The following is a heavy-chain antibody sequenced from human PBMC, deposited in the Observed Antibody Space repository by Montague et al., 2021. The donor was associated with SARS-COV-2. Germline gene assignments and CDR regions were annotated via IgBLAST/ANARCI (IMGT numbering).Heavy chain of an antibody. D-gene: IGHD3-9*01. CDR3: ARLGDTLTGYYNWFDP. CDR2: IYYSGST. CDR1: GGSISSYY. J-gene: IGHJ5*02. Sequence: SETLSLTCTVSGGSISSYYWSWIRQPPGKGLEWIGSIYYSGSTYYNPSLKSRVTISVDTSKNQFSLKLSSVTAADTAVYYCARLGDTLTGYYNWFDPWGQGTLVTVSS. V-gene: IGHV4-59*05.